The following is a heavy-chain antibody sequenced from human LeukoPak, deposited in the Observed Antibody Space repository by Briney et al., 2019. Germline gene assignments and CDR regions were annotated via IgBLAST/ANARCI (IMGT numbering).Heavy chain of an antibody. CDR3: ARDFCSGGSCYWRFDY. D-gene: IGHD2-15*01. J-gene: IGHJ4*02. Sequence: SQTLSLTCAISGDTVSSNSAAWNWIRQSPSRGLEWLGRTYYRSKWNNDYAVSVKSRITINPDTSKSQFSLQLNSVTPEDTAVYYCARDFCSGGSCYWRFDYWGQGTLVTVSS. CDR1: GDTVSSNSAA. V-gene: IGHV6-1*01. CDR2: TYYRSKWNN.